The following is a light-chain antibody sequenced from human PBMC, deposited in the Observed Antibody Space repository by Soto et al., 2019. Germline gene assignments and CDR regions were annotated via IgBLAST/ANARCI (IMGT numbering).Light chain of an antibody. CDR3: QQYNNWPPWT. J-gene: IGKJ1*01. V-gene: IGKV3-15*01. CDR1: QSVSSN. Sequence: EIVMTQSPATLSVCPGERATLSCRASQSVSSNLAWYQQKPGQAPRLLIYGASTRATGIPARFSGSGSGTEFTLTIGSLQSEDFAVYYCQQYNNWPPWTFGQGTKVDIK. CDR2: GAS.